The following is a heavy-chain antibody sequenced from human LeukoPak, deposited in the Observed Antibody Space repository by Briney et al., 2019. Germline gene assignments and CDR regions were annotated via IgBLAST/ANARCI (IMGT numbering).Heavy chain of an antibody. Sequence: GGSLRLSCAASGFTFSSYAMHWVRQAPGKGLEWVAVISYDGSNKYYADSVKGRFTISRDNSKNTLYLQMNSLRAEDTAVYYCARDVTAVAGFFDYWGQGTLVTVSS. J-gene: IGHJ4*02. V-gene: IGHV3-30*04. CDR3: ARDVTAVAGFFDY. CDR2: ISYDGSNK. D-gene: IGHD6-19*01. CDR1: GFTFSSYA.